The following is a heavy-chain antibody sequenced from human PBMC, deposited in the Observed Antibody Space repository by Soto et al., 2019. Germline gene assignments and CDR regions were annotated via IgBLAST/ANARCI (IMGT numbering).Heavy chain of an antibody. CDR3: AKDQSALKQWLEGG. V-gene: IGHV3-23*01. D-gene: IGHD6-19*01. CDR2: ISGSGGST. Sequence: EVQLLESGGGLVQPGGSLRLSCAASGFTFSSYAMSWVRQAPGKGLEWVSAISGSGGSTYYADSVKGRFTISRDNSKNTLYLQMKSLRAEDTAVYYCAKDQSALKQWLEGGWGQGTLVTVSS. J-gene: IGHJ4*02. CDR1: GFTFSSYA.